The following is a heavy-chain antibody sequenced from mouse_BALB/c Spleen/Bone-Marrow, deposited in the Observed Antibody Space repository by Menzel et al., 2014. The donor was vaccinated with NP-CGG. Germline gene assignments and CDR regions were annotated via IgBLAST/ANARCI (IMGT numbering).Heavy chain of an antibody. Sequence: EVQLVESGTALARPGAAVKMSCKASGYTFSNYWMHWVKQRPGQGLEWIGTIYPGNSDTTYNQKFKGKATLTAVTSTSTAYMELSSLTNEDSAVYYCTTLARNKFDYWGQGTTLTVSS. V-gene: IGHV1-5*01. D-gene: IGHD3-1*01. J-gene: IGHJ2*01. CDR2: IYPGNSDT. CDR1: GYTFSNYW. CDR3: TTLARNKFDY.